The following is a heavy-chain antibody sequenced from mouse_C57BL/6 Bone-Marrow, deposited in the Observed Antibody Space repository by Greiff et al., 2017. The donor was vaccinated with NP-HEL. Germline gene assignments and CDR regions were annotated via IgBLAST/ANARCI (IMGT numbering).Heavy chain of an antibody. Sequence: QVQLQQPGAELVKPGASVKLSCKASGYTFTSYWMQWVKQRPGQGLEWIGEIDPSDSYTNYNQKFKGKATLTVDTSSSTAYMQLSSLTSEDSAVYYCARKEFPYGWGGDWGQGTTLTVSS. CDR3: ARKEFPYGWGGD. D-gene: IGHD2-2*01. CDR1: GYTFTSYW. V-gene: IGHV1-50*01. CDR2: IDPSDSYT. J-gene: IGHJ2*01.